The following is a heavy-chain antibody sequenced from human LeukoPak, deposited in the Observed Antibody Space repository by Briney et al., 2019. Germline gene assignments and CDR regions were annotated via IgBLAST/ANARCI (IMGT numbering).Heavy chain of an antibody. Sequence: PGMSLRLSCAASGFTFDDYAMYWVRHVSGKGLEWVSGIKWNSDTRAYADSVKGRFTISRDNAKNFLYLQMNSPRAEDTALYYCAKGMYSSGYDYFDFWGQGTLVTVPS. CDR2: IKWNSDTR. V-gene: IGHV3-9*01. D-gene: IGHD6-19*01. CDR3: AKGMYSSGYDYFDF. CDR1: GFTFDDYA. J-gene: IGHJ4*02.